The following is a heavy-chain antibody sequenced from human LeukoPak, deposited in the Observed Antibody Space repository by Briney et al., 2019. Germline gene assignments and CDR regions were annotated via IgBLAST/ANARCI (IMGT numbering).Heavy chain of an antibody. CDR3: ARDPVSGSSPYYFDQ. J-gene: IGHJ4*02. D-gene: IGHD1-26*01. CDR2: IYHSGST. CDR1: GGSISSNNW. V-gene: IGHV4-4*02. Sequence: PSETLSLTCAVSGGSISSNNWWSWVRQPPGKGLEWIGEIYHSGSTDYNPSLKSRVTISVDRSKNQFSLKLNSVTAADTAVYYCARDPVSGSSPYYFDQWGQGTLVTVSS.